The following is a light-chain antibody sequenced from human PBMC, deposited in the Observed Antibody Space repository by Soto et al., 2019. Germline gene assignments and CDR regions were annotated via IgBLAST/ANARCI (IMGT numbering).Light chain of an antibody. Sequence: EIVMTQSPATLSVSPGERATLSCRASQSVGSNLAWYQQNPGQAPRLLVYGASTRATGISVRFSGSGSGTEFTLTISSRQSEDFAVYYCHQYSKLPRTFGQGTKVEIK. CDR1: QSVGSN. CDR2: GAS. V-gene: IGKV3-15*01. CDR3: HQYSKLPRT. J-gene: IGKJ1*01.